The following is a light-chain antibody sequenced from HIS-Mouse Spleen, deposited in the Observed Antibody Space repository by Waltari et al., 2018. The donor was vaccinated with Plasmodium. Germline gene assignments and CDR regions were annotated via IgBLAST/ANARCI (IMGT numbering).Light chain of an antibody. CDR1: QSVSSSY. CDR2: GAS. CDR3: QQYGSSPYT. V-gene: IGKV3-20*01. J-gene: IGKJ2*01. Sequence: EIVLTQSPGTLSLSPGERATLSCRASQSVSSSYLAWYQQKPGQAPRLLIYGASSRATGIPDRFSGSGSGTDLTLTISRLGPEDYAVYYCQQYGSSPYTFGQGTKLEIK.